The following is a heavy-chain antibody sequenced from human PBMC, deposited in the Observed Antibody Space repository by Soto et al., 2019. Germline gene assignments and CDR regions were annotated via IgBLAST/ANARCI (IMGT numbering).Heavy chain of an antibody. CDR1: GGSFTGYY. Sequence: QVQLKQWGAGLLKPSETLSLTCAVNGGSFTGYYWTYIRQSPEKGLEWIGEVNHRGSTTSNPSLKSRVTISVDASNNQFSLNLSSVTAADTAVYYCARSPPFSSFRGFDVWGQGTMVTVSS. CDR2: VNHRGST. CDR3: ARSPPFSSFRGFDV. J-gene: IGHJ3*01. V-gene: IGHV4-34*02. D-gene: IGHD6-6*01.